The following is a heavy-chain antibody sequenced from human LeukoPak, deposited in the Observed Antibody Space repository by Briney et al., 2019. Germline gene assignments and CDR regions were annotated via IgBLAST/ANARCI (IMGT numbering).Heavy chain of an antibody. CDR3: ARRLPAAQNNWFDP. Sequence: SETLSLTCTVCGGSISSYYWSWIRQPPGKGVEWIGYIYYSGSTNYNPSLKSRVTISVDTSKNQFSLKLSSVTAADTAVYYCARRLPAAQNNWFDPWGQGTLVTVSS. CDR1: GGSISSYY. V-gene: IGHV4-59*08. J-gene: IGHJ5*02. CDR2: IYYSGST. D-gene: IGHD2-2*01.